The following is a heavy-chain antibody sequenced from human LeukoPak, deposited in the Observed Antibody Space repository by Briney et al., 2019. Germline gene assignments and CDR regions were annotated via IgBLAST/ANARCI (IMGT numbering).Heavy chain of an antibody. D-gene: IGHD3-9*01. CDR1: GYSFTSYW. CDR3: ARHADWVENAFDI. Sequence: GESLKISCKGSGYSFTSYWIGWVRQMPGKGLEWMGIIYPGDSDTRYSPSFQGQVTISADRSISTAYLQWSSLKASDTAMYYCARHADWVENAFDIWGQGTMVTVSS. CDR2: IYPGDSDT. J-gene: IGHJ3*02. V-gene: IGHV5-51*01.